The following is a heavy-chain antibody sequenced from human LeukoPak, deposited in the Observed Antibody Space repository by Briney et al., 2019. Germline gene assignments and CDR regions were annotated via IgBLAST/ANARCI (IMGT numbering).Heavy chain of an antibody. CDR3: ARQSITMVRGESFYYMDV. CDR2: IYPSGST. D-gene: IGHD3-10*01. CDR1: GGSISSYY. J-gene: IGHJ6*03. V-gene: IGHV4-4*09. Sequence: SETLSLTCTVSGGSISSYYWSWIRQPPGKGLEWIGYIYPSGSTNYNPSLKSRVTISVDTSKNQFSLKLSSVTAADTAVYYCARQSITMVRGESFYYMDVWGKGTTVTVSS.